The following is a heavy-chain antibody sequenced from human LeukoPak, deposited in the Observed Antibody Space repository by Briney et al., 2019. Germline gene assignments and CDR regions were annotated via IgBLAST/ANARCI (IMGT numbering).Heavy chain of an antibody. Sequence: PGGSLRLSCAASGFTFSSYSMNWVRQAPGKGLEWVSAISGSGGSTYYADSVKGRFTISRDNSKNTLYLQMNSLRAEDTAVYYCAKDPYSSSPFDYWGQGTLVTVSS. J-gene: IGHJ4*02. CDR1: GFTFSSYS. CDR2: ISGSGGST. V-gene: IGHV3-23*01. CDR3: AKDPYSSSPFDY. D-gene: IGHD6-6*01.